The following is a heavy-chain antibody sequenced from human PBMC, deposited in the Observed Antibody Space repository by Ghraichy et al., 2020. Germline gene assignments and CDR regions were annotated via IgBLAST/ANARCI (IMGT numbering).Heavy chain of an antibody. CDR1: GYIFLTYG. CDR3: ARLGGSHYYRFVYYYYMDV. J-gene: IGHJ6*03. Sequence: ASVKVSCKASGYIFLTYGITWVRQAPGQGLEWMGRIRTHNGNTDYAQKFQGRVTITADISTSTAYMELRSLRSDDTAVDYYARLGGSHYYRFVYYYYMDVWGKGTTVTVSS. CDR2: IRTHNGNT. D-gene: IGHD3-3*01. V-gene: IGHV1-18*01.